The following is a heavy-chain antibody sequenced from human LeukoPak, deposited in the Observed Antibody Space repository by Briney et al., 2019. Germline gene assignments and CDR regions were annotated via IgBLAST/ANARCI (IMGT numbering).Heavy chain of an antibody. CDR1: GFTFSSYW. CDR3: ARWGVVMVTDGII. V-gene: IGHV3-7*01. CDR2: IKQDGSEK. J-gene: IGHJ4*02. D-gene: IGHD5-18*01. Sequence: GGSLRLSCAASGFTFSSYWMSWVRQAPGKGLEWVANIKQDGSEKYYVDSVKGRFTISRDNAKNSLYLQMNSLRAEDTAVYYCARWGVVMVTDGIIWGQGTLVTVSS.